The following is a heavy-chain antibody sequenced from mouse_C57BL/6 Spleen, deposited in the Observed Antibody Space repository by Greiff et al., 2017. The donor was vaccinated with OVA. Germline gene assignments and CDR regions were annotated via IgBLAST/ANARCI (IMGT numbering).Heavy chain of an antibody. D-gene: IGHD3-3*01. Sequence: QVQLKESGPELVKPGASVKISCKASGYAFSSSWMNWVKQRPGQGLEWIGRIYPGDGDTNYNGKFKGKATLTADKSSSTAYMQLSSLTSEDSAVYFCARDGTEAMDYWGKGTSVTVSS. CDR3: ARDGTEAMDY. CDR2: IYPGDGDT. CDR1: GYAFSSSW. V-gene: IGHV1-82*01. J-gene: IGHJ4*01.